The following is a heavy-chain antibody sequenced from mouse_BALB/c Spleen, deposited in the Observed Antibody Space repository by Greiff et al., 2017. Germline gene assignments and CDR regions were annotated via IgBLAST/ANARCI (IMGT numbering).Heavy chain of an antibody. J-gene: IGHJ3*01. Sequence: EVQLQQSGPGLVKPSQSLSLTCTVTGYSITSDYAWNWIRQFPGNKLEWMGYISYSGSTSYNPSLKSRISITRDTSKNQFFLQLNSVTTEDTATYYCANYYGYGFAYWGQGTLVTVSA. CDR1: GYSITSDYA. CDR2: ISYSGST. V-gene: IGHV3-2*02. CDR3: ANYYGYGFAY. D-gene: IGHD1-2*01.